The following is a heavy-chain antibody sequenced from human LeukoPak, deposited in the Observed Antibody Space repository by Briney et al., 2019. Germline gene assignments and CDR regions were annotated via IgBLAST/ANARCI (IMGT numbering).Heavy chain of an antibody. V-gene: IGHV4-59*01. CDR2: IYYSGST. CDR3: AREWMVPDWFDP. Sequence: SETLSLTCTVSGGSISSYYWSWIRQPPGKGLEWIGFIYYSGSTNYNPSLKSRVTISVDTSKNQFSLELSSVTAADTAVYYCAREWMVPDWFDPWGQGTLVTVSS. CDR1: GGSISSYY. J-gene: IGHJ5*02. D-gene: IGHD6-19*01.